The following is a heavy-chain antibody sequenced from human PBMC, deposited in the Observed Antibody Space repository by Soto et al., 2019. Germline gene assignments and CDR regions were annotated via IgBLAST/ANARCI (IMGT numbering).Heavy chain of an antibody. CDR2: IYHSGST. CDR3: ARAYYDRSGYAVDP. CDR1: GGSISSGGYS. Sequence: SETLSLTCAVSGGSISSGGYSWSWIRQPPGKGLEWIGYIYHSGSTYYNPSLKSRVTISVDTSNNQFSPKLSSVTAADTAVYYCARAYYDRSGYAVDPWGQGTLVTVSS. D-gene: IGHD3-22*01. V-gene: IGHV4-30-2*01. J-gene: IGHJ5*02.